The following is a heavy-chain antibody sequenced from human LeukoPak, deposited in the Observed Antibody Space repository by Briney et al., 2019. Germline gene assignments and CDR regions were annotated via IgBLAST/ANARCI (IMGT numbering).Heavy chain of an antibody. CDR3: ARDYYGSGSSDY. V-gene: IGHV3-21*01. CDR1: GITFSSYS. J-gene: IGHJ4*02. Sequence: PGGSLRLSCAASGITFSSYSMDWVRQAPGKGLEWVSSISSSSSYIYYADSVKGRFTISRDNAKNSLYLQMNSLRAEDTAVYYCARDYYGSGSSDYWGQGTLVTVSS. CDR2: ISSSSSYI. D-gene: IGHD3-10*01.